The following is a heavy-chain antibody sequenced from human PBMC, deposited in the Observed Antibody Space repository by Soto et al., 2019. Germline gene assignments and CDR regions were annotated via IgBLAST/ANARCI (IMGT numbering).Heavy chain of an antibody. J-gene: IGHJ1*01. Sequence: ASVKVSCKASGGNFRSNALSWVRQAPGQGLEWMGRIIPIFGTVDYAQRFQGRVTITADESTGTAYMELSSLRSEDTALYYCARVGEYCGGACPQYFQHWGQGTLVTAPQ. D-gene: IGHD2-21*02. CDR2: IIPIFGTV. CDR3: ARVGEYCGGACPQYFQH. CDR1: GGNFRSNA. V-gene: IGHV1-69*13.